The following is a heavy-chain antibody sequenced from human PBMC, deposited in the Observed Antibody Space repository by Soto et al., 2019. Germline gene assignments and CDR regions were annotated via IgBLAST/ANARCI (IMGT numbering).Heavy chain of an antibody. D-gene: IGHD3-3*01. CDR1: GYTFTSYD. V-gene: IGHV1-8*01. CDR3: ARGDFWSGYYEGY. CDR2: MNPNSGNT. Sequence: ASGKVSCKASGYTFTSYDINWVRQATGQGLEWMGWMNPNSGNTGYAQKFQGRVTMTRNTSISTAYMELSSLRSEDTSVYYCARGDFWSGYYEGYWGQGTLVTVSS. J-gene: IGHJ4*02.